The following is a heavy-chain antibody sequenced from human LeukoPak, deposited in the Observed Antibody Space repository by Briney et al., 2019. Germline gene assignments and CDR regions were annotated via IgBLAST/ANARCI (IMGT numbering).Heavy chain of an antibody. V-gene: IGHV4-34*01. CDR2: INHSGST. D-gene: IGHD2-15*01. J-gene: IGHJ5*02. CDR1: DGSFSGYY. Sequence: PSETLSLTCAVYDGSFSGYYWSWIRQPPGKGLEWIGEINHSGSTNYNPSLKSRVTISVDTSKNQFSLKLSSVTAADTAVYYCARGRGYCSGGSCYRFDPWGRGTLVTVSS. CDR3: ARGRGYCSGGSCYRFDP.